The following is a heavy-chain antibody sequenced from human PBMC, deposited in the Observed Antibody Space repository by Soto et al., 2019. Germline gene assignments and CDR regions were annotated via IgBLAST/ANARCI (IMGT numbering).Heavy chain of an antibody. Sequence: SETLSLTCTVSGGSLSSGDYYWSWIRQHPGKGLEWIGYIYYSGSTYYIPSLRSRVTISVDTSKNQFSLKLSSVTAADTAVYYCARQVVDGTVTGTGSFDYWGQGTLVTVSS. CDR3: ARQVVDGTVTGTGSFDY. V-gene: IGHV4-31*03. CDR1: GGSLSSGDYY. D-gene: IGHD3-10*01. J-gene: IGHJ4*02. CDR2: IYYSGST.